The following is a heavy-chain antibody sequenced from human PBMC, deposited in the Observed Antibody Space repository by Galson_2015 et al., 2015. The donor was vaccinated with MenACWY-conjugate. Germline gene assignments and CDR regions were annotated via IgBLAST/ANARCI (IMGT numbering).Heavy chain of an antibody. D-gene: IGHD2-15*01. J-gene: IGHJ6*02. V-gene: IGHV3-11*03. CDR1: GFTFSDYY. CDR2: ISNSSSYT. CDR3: ARGCGGSCYLGYGMDV. Sequence: SLRLSCAASGFTFSDYYMSWIRQAPGKGLEWVSYISNSSSYTNYADSVKGRFTTSRDNAKNSLYLQMNSLRAEDTAVYYCARGCGGSCYLGYGMDVWGQGTTVTVSS.